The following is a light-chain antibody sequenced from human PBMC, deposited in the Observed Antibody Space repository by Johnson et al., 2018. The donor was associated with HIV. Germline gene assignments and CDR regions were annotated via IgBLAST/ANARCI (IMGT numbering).Light chain of an antibody. CDR3: GTWDSSLSIYV. CDR2: DNN. Sequence: QSALTQPPSVSAAPGQRVTRSYSGSSSNIGNNFVSWFRQLPLRAPKVLIYDNNERPSGIPDRFSGSKSGTSATLGITGLQTGDEADYYCGTWDSSLSIYVFGIGTKVTVL. V-gene: IGLV1-51*01. CDR1: SSNIGNNF. J-gene: IGLJ1*01.